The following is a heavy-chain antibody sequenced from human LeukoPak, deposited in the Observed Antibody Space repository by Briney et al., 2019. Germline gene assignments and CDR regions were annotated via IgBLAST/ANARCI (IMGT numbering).Heavy chain of an antibody. CDR3: ARGPDDYGDYVGDWFDP. CDR1: GFTFDDYG. J-gene: IGHJ5*02. D-gene: IGHD4-17*01. CDR2: IKQDGSEK. Sequence: PGGSLRLSCAASGFTFDDYGMSWVRQAPGKGLEWVANIKQDGSEKYYVDSVKGRFTISRDNAKNSLYLQMNSLRAEDTAVYYCARGPDDYGDYVGDWFDPWGQGTLVTVSS. V-gene: IGHV3-7*01.